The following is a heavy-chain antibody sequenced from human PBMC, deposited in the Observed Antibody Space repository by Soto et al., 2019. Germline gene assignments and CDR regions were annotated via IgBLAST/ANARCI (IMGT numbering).Heavy chain of an antibody. CDR3: ASGPRGPDAFDI. Sequence: ASVKVSCKASGYTFTSYYMHWVRQAPGQGLEWMGIINPSGGSTSYAQKFQGRVTMTRDTSTSTVCMELSSLRSEDTAVYYCASGPRGPDAFDIWGQGTMVTVSS. CDR2: INPSGGST. V-gene: IGHV1-46*01. J-gene: IGHJ3*02. D-gene: IGHD3-10*01. CDR1: GYTFTSYY.